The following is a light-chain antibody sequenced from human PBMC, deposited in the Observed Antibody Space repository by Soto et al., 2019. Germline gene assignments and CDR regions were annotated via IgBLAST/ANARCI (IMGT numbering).Light chain of an antibody. Sequence: DSAMMHIPNSLAVSVGERATINCKSSQIVLYSSNYKNYLGWYQQNPGQPQKVFIYWASTRDSGVPDRFSGSGSGTGITLTISSLQAEDVAVYSCKQYYSLPWTFGQGTKVDI. CDR2: WAS. CDR1: QIVLYSSNYKNY. V-gene: IGKV4-1*01. CDR3: KQYYSLPWT. J-gene: IGKJ1*01.